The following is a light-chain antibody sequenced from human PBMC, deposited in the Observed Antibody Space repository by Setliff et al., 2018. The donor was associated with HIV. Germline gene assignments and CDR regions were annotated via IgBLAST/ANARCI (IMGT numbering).Light chain of an antibody. CDR1: SSDVGGYNY. Sequence: QSVLTQPASMSESPGQSITTACTGTSSDVGGYNYVSWYQQHPGKAPKLMIYEVTKRPSGVPDRFSGSKPGNTASLTVSGLQAEDEADYYCNSKTGDSIYVFGSGTKVTVL. V-gene: IGLV2-8*01. CDR3: NSKTGDSIYV. J-gene: IGLJ1*01. CDR2: EVT.